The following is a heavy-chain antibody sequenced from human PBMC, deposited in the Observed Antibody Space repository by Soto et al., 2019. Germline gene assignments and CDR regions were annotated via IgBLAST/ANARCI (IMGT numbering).Heavy chain of an antibody. D-gene: IGHD5-12*01. J-gene: IGHJ4*02. CDR2: IIPILGIA. V-gene: IGHV1-69*02. CDR1: GGTFSSYT. CDR3: ARGDGYNDPFDY. Sequence: QVQLVQSGAEVKKPGSSVKVSCKASGGTFSSYTISWVRQAPGQGLEWMGRIIPILGIANYAQKFQGRVTITADKSTSTADMELSSLRSEDTAVYYCARGDGYNDPFDYWGQGTLVTVSS.